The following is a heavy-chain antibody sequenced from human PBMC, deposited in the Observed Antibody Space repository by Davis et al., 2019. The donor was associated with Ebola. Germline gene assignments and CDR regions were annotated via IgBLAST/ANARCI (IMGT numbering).Heavy chain of an antibody. J-gene: IGHJ6*02. Sequence: SETLSLTCAVYGGSFSGYYWSLIRCPTGNRLAWIGEINHSASTNYNPSLKSRVTISVDTSKNQFSLKLSSVTAADTAVYYCARGPGGDPNSYYYYYGMDVWGQGTTVTVSS. CDR2: INHSAST. D-gene: IGHD2-21*02. CDR3: ARGPGGDPNSYYYYYGMDV. V-gene: IGHV4-34*01. CDR1: GGSFSGYY.